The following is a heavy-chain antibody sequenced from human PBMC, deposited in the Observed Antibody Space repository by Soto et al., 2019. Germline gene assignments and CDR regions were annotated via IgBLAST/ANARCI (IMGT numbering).Heavy chain of an antibody. CDR1: GYSFTSYW. J-gene: IGHJ6*02. CDR3: ARGLAVAGTDYYYYHGMDV. D-gene: IGHD6-19*01. V-gene: IGHV5-10-1*01. CDR2: IDPSDSYT. Sequence: PGESLKISCKGSGYSFTSYWISWVRQMPGKGLEWMGRIDPSDSYTNYSPSFQGHVTISADKSISTAYLQWSSLKASDTAMYYCARGLAVAGTDYYYYHGMDVWGQGTTVTVSS.